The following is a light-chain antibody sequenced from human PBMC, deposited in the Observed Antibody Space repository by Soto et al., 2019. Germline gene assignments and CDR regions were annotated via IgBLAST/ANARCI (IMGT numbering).Light chain of an antibody. V-gene: IGLV1-44*01. Sequence: QSVLTQPPSESGTPGQRVTISCSGSNFNIGSHTVNWYQQLPGTAPKLLMHNNNQRPSGVPDRFSGSKSGTSASLAISGLQSEDEADYSCSVWDDSLKGWVFGGGTKLTVL. J-gene: IGLJ3*02. CDR3: SVWDDSLKGWV. CDR2: NNN. CDR1: NFNIGSHT.